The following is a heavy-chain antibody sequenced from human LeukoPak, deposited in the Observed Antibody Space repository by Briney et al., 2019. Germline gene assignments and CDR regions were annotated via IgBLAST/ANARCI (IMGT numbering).Heavy chain of an antibody. CDR1: GFSFDDYA. CDR3: AKDYSGNYYYYYYMDV. V-gene: IGHV3-9*01. Sequence: GRSLRLSCAASGFSFDDYAMHWVRQAPGKGLEWVSGITWNSGNIDYADSVKGRFTISRDNAKNSLYLQMNNQREEDTALYYCAKDYSGNYYYYYYMDVWGKGTTVTVSS. CDR2: ITWNSGNI. D-gene: IGHD3-10*01. J-gene: IGHJ6*03.